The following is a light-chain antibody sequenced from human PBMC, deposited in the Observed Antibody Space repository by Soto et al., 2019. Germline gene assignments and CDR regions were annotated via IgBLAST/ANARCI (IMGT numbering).Light chain of an antibody. Sequence: EIRMTQFPATLSVSPWERATLSCRASQSVSSNLAWYQQKPGQAPRLIVYGTYTRATGIPARFSGSGSGTEFTLTISSLQSEDFAVYYCQQYNDWPPWTFGQGTKVDIK. CDR3: QQYNDWPPWT. J-gene: IGKJ1*01. CDR1: QSVSSN. V-gene: IGKV3-15*01. CDR2: GTY.